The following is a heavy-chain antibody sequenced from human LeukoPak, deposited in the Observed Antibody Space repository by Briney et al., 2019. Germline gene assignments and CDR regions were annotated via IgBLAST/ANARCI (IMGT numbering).Heavy chain of an antibody. CDR1: GGSFSGNY. J-gene: IGHJ3*02. D-gene: IGHD2-8*01. Sequence: PSETLSLTCAVYGGSFSGNYWSWIRQPPGKGLEWIGEINHSGSTNYNPSLKSRVTISVDTSKNQFSLKLSSVTAADTAVYYCARGGLIDAFDIWGQGTMVTVSS. CDR2: INHSGST. CDR3: ARGGLIDAFDI. V-gene: IGHV4-34*01.